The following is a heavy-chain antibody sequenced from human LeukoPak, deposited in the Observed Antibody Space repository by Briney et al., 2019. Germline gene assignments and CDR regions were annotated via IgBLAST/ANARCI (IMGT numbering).Heavy chain of an antibody. V-gene: IGHV4-61*02. D-gene: IGHD3-22*01. J-gene: IGHJ4*02. CDR1: GGSTSSGSYY. Sequence: PSETLSLTCTVSGGSTSSGSYYWSWIRQPAGKGLEWIGRIYTSGSTNYNPSLKSRVTISLDTSENHFSLKLSSVTAADTAVYYCARVTTGGYYNYWGQGTLVTVSS. CDR3: ARVTTGGYYNY. CDR2: IYTSGST.